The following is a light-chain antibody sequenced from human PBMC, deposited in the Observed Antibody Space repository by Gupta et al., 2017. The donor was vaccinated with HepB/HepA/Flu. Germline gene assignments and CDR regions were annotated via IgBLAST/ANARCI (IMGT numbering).Light chain of an antibody. Sequence: QSVLTHPPSVSFTPGQRVTISCSGSSSNIGSNTVNWYQQLQATDTKLLMDSNVHRPSGVYGRSFCYSSGNNASPPISALQSEEEADDYCAAWDESINGWVFGGGTKLTVL. V-gene: IGLV1-44*01. CDR1: SSNIGSNT. J-gene: IGLJ2*01. CDR3: AAWDESINGWV. CDR2: SNV.